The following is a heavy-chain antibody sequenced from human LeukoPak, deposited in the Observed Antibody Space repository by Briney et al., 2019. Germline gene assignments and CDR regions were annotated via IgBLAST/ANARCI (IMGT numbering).Heavy chain of an antibody. J-gene: IGHJ4*02. CDR2: IYYSGNT. D-gene: IGHD3-10*01. CDR1: GGSISSGSYY. V-gene: IGHV4-31*03. Sequence: PSQTLSLTCTVSGGSISSGSYYWSWIRQHPGKGLEWIGYIYYSGNTNYNPSLKSRVTISVETSKNQFSLELSSVTAADTAVYYCAGDTYGLDYWGQGTLVTVSS. CDR3: AGDTYGLDY.